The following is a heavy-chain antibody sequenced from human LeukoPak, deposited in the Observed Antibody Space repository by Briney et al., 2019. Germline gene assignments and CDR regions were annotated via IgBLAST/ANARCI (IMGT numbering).Heavy chain of an antibody. J-gene: IGHJ4*02. CDR1: GFTFSNYA. V-gene: IGHV3-23*01. Sequence: PGGSLRLSCAASGFTFSNYAMSWVRQAPGKGLEWVSAISASGGGTYYADSVKGRFTISRDNSKNTLYLQMNSLRAEDTAVYYCAKVDYDNRGYYLYDFDYWGQGILVTVSS. CDR2: ISASGGGT. D-gene: IGHD3-22*01. CDR3: AKVDYDNRGYYLYDFDY.